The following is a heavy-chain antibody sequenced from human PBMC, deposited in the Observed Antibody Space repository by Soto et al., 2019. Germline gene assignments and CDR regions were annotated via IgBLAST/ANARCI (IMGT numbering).Heavy chain of an antibody. CDR2: ISGSGGTI. D-gene: IGHD6-19*01. V-gene: IGHV3-48*02. J-gene: IGHJ4*02. CDR3: ARETGLRSSGWSYYFDF. Sequence: EVKLVESGGGMVQPGGSLRVSCAASGLTLSSYSMHWVRQAPGKGLEWVSYISGSGGTIYYADSVKGRFTISRDNAKNSLSVQMNSLRDEDTAVYFCARETGLRSSGWSYYFDFWGQGTRVTVSS. CDR1: GLTLSSYS.